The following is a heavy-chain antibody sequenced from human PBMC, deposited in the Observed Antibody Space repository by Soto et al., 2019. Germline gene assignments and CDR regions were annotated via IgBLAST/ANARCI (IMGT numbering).Heavy chain of an antibody. CDR2: IHYNGNT. CDR1: GGSISSGDYS. CDR3: AREGNLGRWIQPLDS. V-gene: IGHV4-61*03. Sequence: PSETLSLTCTVSGGSISSGDYSWSWIRQPPGKGLEWIGNIHYNGNTKYSPSLKSRVTMSVDTSKNHFSLKLISVTTADTAVYFCAREGNLGRWIQPLDSWGQGTLVTVSS. D-gene: IGHD2-2*03. J-gene: IGHJ4*02.